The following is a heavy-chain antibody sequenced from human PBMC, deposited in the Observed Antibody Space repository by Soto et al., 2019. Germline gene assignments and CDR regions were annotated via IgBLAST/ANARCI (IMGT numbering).Heavy chain of an antibody. D-gene: IGHD6-13*01. Sequence: LRLSCAASGFTFSSYWMSWVRQAPGKGLEWVANIKQDGSEKYYVDSVKGRFTISRDNAKDSLYLQMNSLRAEDTAVYYCARQYSSSWYTHFAYWGQGTLVTVSS. V-gene: IGHV3-7*01. CDR2: IKQDGSEK. CDR3: ARQYSSSWYTHFAY. J-gene: IGHJ4*02. CDR1: GFTFSSYW.